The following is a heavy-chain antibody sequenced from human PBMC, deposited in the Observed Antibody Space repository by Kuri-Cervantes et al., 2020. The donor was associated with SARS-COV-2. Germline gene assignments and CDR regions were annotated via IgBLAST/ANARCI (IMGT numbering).Heavy chain of an antibody. J-gene: IGHJ6*02. V-gene: IGHV4-61*01. CDR1: GSSVSSGSYY. CDR3: ARHDYGDPLTYYYGMDV. CDR2: IYYNGST. Sequence: SETLSLTCTVSGSSVSSGSYYWSWIRRPPGKGLEWIGYIYYNGSTNYNPSLKSRVTISVDTSKNQFSLKLSSVTAADTAMYYCARHDYGDPLTYYYGMDVWGQGTTVTVSS. D-gene: IGHD4-17*01.